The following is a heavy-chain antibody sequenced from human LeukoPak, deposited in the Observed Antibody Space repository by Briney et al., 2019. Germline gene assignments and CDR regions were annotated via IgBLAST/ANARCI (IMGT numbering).Heavy chain of an antibody. CDR2: ISWNSGSI. D-gene: IGHD3-22*01. J-gene: IGHJ4*02. V-gene: IGHV3-9*01. CDR1: GFTFGDYA. CDR3: AKGLDYDSSGFDY. Sequence: TGGSLRLSCAASGFTFGDYAMHWVRQAPGKGLEWVSGISWNSGSIGYADSVRGRFTISRDNAKNSLYLQMNSLRAEDTALYYCAKGLDYDSSGFDYWGQGTLVTVSS.